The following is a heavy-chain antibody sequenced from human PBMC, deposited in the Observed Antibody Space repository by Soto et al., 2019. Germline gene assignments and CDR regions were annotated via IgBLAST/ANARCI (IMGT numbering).Heavy chain of an antibody. CDR3: AKARGVTTTAFYN. Sequence: QVQLLQSGAEVKKPGSSMKVSCKVSGDSFSNSAISWVRQAPGQGLEWMGNIIPHFGAGDSAQKFQGRVTITADVSTSTVYMELTNLRHEDTAVYFCAKARGVTTTAFYNWGRGTLVTGSS. CDR2: IIPHFGAG. D-gene: IGHD3-3*01. CDR1: GDSFSNSA. J-gene: IGHJ4*02. V-gene: IGHV1-69*18.